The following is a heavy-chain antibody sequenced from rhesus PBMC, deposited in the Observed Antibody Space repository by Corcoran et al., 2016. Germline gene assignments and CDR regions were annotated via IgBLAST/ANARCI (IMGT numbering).Heavy chain of an antibody. CDR3: ARLVAGSGLDA. CDR1: GGSITSNY. J-gene: IGHJ6*01. Sequence: QVQPQESGPGLVKPSETLPPTCAVSGGSITSNYWSWIRQSPGQGLEWIGYIHGGGGSPSYTPSLKCRVSFSRDASKDQLSLSLSSVTAADTAVYSCARLVAGSGLDAWGQGVVVTVSS. CDR2: IHGGGGSP. V-gene: IGHV4-160*01. D-gene: IGHD6-37*01.